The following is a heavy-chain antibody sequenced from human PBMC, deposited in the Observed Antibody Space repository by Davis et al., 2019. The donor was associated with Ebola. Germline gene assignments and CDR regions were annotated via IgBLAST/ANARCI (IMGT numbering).Heavy chain of an antibody. J-gene: IGHJ6*02. D-gene: IGHD3-10*01. CDR3: AKNTNDIITMVRGVIITGPVDV. CDR1: GFTFSSYA. V-gene: IGHV3-23*01. Sequence: GESLKISCAASGFTFSSYAMSWVRQAPGKGLEWVSAISGSGGSTYYADSVKGRFTISRGNSKNTLYLQMNSLRAEDTAVYYCAKNTNDIITMVRGVIITGPVDVWGHGTTVTVSS. CDR2: ISGSGGST.